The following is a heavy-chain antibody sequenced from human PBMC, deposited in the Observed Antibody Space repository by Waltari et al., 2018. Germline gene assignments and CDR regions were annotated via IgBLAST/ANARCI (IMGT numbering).Heavy chain of an antibody. CDR3: ATYIGASVGTAAFDV. V-gene: IGHV4-39*01. J-gene: IGHJ3*01. Sequence: QLQLQESGPGLVKPSETLSLTYSVSGVSITSNRHYWGWIRHPPGQGLEWIGTVSYSGATYTSPSLESRVTVSRDTSKNQLSLKLVSATAADTAVYYCATYIGASVGTAAFDVWGQGAMVTVSS. D-gene: IGHD5-12*01. CDR2: VSYSGAT. CDR1: GVSITSNRHY.